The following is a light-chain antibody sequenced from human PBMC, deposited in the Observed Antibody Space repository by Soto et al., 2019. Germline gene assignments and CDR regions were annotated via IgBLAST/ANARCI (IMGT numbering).Light chain of an antibody. CDR3: QQANSFPFT. CDR2: AAS. CDR1: QGIKSW. V-gene: IGKV1-12*01. J-gene: IGKJ3*01. Sequence: DIQMTQSPSSVSASVEDRVTITCRASQGIKSWLAWYQLNPGKAPKLLIYAASSLHSGVPSRFSGSRSGTDFTLAISSLDTDDFATYYCQQANSFPFTFGPGTKVDIK.